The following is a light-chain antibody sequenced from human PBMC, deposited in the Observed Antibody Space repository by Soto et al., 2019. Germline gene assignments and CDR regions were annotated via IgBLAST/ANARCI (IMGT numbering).Light chain of an antibody. J-gene: IGLJ1*01. V-gene: IGLV2-14*01. CDR2: EVS. Sequence: QSVLSHPASVFESAGQSITISCTGTSSYVCGYNYVSWYQQHPGKGPKLMIYEVSNRPSGVSNRFSGSKSGNTAPLTISGLQAEDEADYYCSSYTSSSSYVFGTGTKVTVL. CDR3: SSYTSSSSYV. CDR1: SSYVCGYNY.